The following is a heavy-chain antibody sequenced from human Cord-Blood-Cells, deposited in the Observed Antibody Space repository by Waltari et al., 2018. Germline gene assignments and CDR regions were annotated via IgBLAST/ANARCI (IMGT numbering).Heavy chain of an antibody. CDR2: ISAYNGNT. Sequence: QVQLVQSGAEVKKPGASVKVSCKASGYTFTTYGISWVRQAPGQGLEWMGWISAYNGNTNYAQKHQGRVTMTTDTSTSTAYMELRSLRSDDTAVYYCARDRDTAMVDYYYYYGMDVWGQGTTVTVSS. D-gene: IGHD5-18*01. V-gene: IGHV1-18*01. CDR1: GYTFTTYG. CDR3: ARDRDTAMVDYYYYYGMDV. J-gene: IGHJ6*02.